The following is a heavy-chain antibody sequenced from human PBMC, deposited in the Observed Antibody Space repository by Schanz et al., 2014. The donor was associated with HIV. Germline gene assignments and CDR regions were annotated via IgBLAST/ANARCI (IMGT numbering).Heavy chain of an antibody. D-gene: IGHD6-19*01. CDR2: ISLDGDNK. Sequence: QVQLVESGGGVVQPGRSLRLSCAASGFTFRHYAIHWVRQAPGKGLEWVAVISLDGDNKYYADSVKGRFTISRDDSKNLLSLQMNSLRAEDTAVYFCARGSWYSGDWYDDLYYYDVDVWGQGTTVTVSS. CDR1: GFTFRHYA. V-gene: IGHV3-30-3*01. CDR3: ARGSWYSGDWYDDLYYYDVDV. J-gene: IGHJ6*02.